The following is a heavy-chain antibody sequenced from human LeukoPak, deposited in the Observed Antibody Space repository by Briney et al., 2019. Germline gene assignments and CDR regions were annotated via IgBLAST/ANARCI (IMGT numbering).Heavy chain of an antibody. CDR1: GFTFSSHA. D-gene: IGHD2-21*02. Sequence: PGGSLRLSCAGSGFTFSSHAMSWVRQAPGKGLEWVSAMSGSGGSTYYADSVKGRFTISGDNSKNTLYLQMNSLRAEDTAVYYCAKWGCSGSDCYPFDYWGQGTLVTVSS. V-gene: IGHV3-23*01. J-gene: IGHJ4*02. CDR2: MSGSGGST. CDR3: AKWGCSGSDCYPFDY.